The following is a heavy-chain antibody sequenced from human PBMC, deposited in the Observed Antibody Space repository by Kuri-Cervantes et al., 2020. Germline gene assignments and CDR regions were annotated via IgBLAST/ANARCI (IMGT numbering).Heavy chain of an antibody. V-gene: IGHV3-15*01. CDR1: GFTFRNAW. D-gene: IGHD3-22*01. CDR2: IKSKTDGGTT. Sequence: LSLTCAASGFTFRNAWMSWVRQAPGKGLEWVGRIKSKTDGGTTDYAAPVKGRFTISRDDSKNTLYLQMNSLKTEDTAVYYCTTDWDYYDSSGYVYFDYWGQGTLVTVSS. J-gene: IGHJ4*02. CDR3: TTDWDYYDSSGYVYFDY.